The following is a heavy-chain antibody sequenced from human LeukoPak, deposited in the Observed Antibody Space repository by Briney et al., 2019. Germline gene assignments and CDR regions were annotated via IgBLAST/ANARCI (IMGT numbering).Heavy chain of an antibody. V-gene: IGHV1-2*02. CDR3: ARNEVADPYNWFDP. D-gene: IGHD2-15*01. CDR1: GYTFTAYY. CDR2: INPNTGVT. Sequence: ASVKVSCKASGYTFTAYYIHWVRQAPGQGLEWMGLINPNTGVTKFAQKFHGRVTMSRDTSMSTAYMELNRLTTDDTAMYYCARNEVADPYNWFDPWGQGTLVTVSS. J-gene: IGHJ5*02.